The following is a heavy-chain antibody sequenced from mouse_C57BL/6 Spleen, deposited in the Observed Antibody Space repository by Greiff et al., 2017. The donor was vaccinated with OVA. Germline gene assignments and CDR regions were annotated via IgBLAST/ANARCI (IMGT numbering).Heavy chain of an antibody. CDR2: ISSGGSYT. J-gene: IGHJ1*03. Sequence: EVTLVESGGDLVKPGGSLKLSCAASGFTFSSYGMSWVSQTPDKRLEWVATISSGGSYTYYPDSVKGRFTISRDNAKNTLYLQMSSLKSEDTTMYYCARHEGDYEASFDVWGTGTTGTVSS. D-gene: IGHD2-4*01. CDR3: ARHEGDYEASFDV. CDR1: GFTFSSYG. V-gene: IGHV5-6*02.